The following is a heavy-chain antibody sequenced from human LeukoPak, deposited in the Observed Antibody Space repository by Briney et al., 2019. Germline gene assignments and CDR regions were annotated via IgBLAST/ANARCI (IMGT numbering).Heavy chain of an antibody. V-gene: IGHV3-23*01. Sequence: GGSLRLSCVASGFRFSNFALSWVRQAPGKGLEWVSLIIGSSGDTLYADSVKGRFTISRDISKNRLYLQMNSLRAEDTALYYCAKGAYDYIEMGYFDDWGQGTLVTVSS. CDR3: AKGAYDYIEMGYFDD. D-gene: IGHD5-12*01. CDR1: GFRFSNFA. CDR2: IIGSSGDT. J-gene: IGHJ4*02.